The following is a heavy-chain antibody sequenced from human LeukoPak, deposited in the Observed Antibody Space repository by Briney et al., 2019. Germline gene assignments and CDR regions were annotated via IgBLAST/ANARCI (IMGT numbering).Heavy chain of an antibody. J-gene: IGHJ4*02. CDR1: GFSFSSYA. Sequence: GGSLRLSCEASGFSFSSYAMSWVRQAPGKGLEWVSAISGSGGSTYYADSVKGRFTTSRDNSKDTLYLQMNSLKTEDTAVYYCTTGPLRISMIVIDYWGQGTLLTVSS. CDR3: TTGPLRISMIVIDY. CDR2: ISGSGGST. V-gene: IGHV3-23*01. D-gene: IGHD3-22*01.